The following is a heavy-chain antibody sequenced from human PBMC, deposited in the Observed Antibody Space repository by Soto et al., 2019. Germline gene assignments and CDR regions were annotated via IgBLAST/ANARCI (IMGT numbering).Heavy chain of an antibody. J-gene: IGHJ4*02. Sequence: QVQLQESGPGLVKPSQTLSLTCTVSGASISGGDYYWTWIRQPPGKGLEWIGSIYYTGNTYSNPSHESRLSISVDPSNNQFALRLTSVTAPDTALHNCARATYDSSTYYLDYWGQGTLVTVSS. D-gene: IGHD3-22*01. V-gene: IGHV4-30-4*01. CDR2: IYYTGNT. CDR3: ARATYDSSTYYLDY. CDR1: GASISGGDYY.